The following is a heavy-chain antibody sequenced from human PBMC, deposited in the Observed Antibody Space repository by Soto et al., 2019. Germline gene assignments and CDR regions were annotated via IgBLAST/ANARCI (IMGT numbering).Heavy chain of an antibody. D-gene: IGHD3-22*01. Sequence: SETLSLTCTVSGDSISDYYWSWIRQPAGKGLEWIGRLCNSGSTKSNPSLKSRVTMSADTSKNQLSLSLRSVTAADTAIYYCARMYNSGYYRPEGDYYFYVMDVWGQGTMVTVSS. V-gene: IGHV4-4*07. J-gene: IGHJ6*02. CDR2: LCNSGST. CDR1: GDSISDYY. CDR3: ARMYNSGYYRPEGDYYFYVMDV.